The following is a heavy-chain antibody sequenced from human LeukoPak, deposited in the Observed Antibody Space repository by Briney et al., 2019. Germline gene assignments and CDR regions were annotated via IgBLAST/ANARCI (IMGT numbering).Heavy chain of an antibody. D-gene: IGHD3-22*01. Sequence: SETLSLTCDVSGGSITQTNYWTWVRQPPGKGLEWIGEVNLQGSTNYNPSLMRRVAISVDTSANHVSLQLTSVTAADTAVYYCARELVGYYDSSGYYDYFDYWGQGTLVTVSS. CDR3: ARELVGYYDSSGYYDYFDY. J-gene: IGHJ4*02. CDR2: VNLQGST. CDR1: GGSITQTNY. V-gene: IGHV4-4*02.